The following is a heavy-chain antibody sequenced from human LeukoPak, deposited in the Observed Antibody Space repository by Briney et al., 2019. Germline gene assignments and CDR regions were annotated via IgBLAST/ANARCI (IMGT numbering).Heavy chain of an antibody. CDR3: ARGGETSGYGQY. J-gene: IGHJ4*02. V-gene: IGHV1-69*04. CDR2: IIPILGIA. Sequence: ASVKVSCKASGGTFSSYAISWVRQAPGQGLEWMGRIIPILGIANYAQKFQGRVTITADKSTSTAYMELSSLRSEDTAVYYCARGGETSGYGQYWGQGTLVTVSS. CDR1: GGTFSSYA. D-gene: IGHD5-12*01.